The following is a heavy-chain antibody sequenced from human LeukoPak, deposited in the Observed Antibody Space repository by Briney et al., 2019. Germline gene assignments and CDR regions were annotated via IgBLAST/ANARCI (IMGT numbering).Heavy chain of an antibody. V-gene: IGHV4-4*07. CDR2: IYNSGST. J-gene: IGHJ5*02. CDR1: GGSISSYH. D-gene: IGHD4-17*01. CDR3: ARAYDYGSSNWFDP. Sequence: SETLSLTGTVSGGSISSYHWSWIRQPAGKGLEWIGRIYNSGSTNYNPSLKSRVTMSVDTSKNQFSLKLSSVTAADTAVYYCARAYDYGSSNWFDPWGQGTLVTVSS.